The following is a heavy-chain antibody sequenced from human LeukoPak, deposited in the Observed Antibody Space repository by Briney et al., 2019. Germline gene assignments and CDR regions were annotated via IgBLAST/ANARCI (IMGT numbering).Heavy chain of an antibody. Sequence: GGSLRLSCAASGFTFSSHWMHWVRQAPGKGLVWVSRIKDDGSHTNYADSVKGRFTISRDNAKNTLSLQMDSLRAEDTAVYYCARGSGIITGIDEWGQGTLVTVSS. D-gene: IGHD6-25*01. CDR3: ARGSGIITGIDE. CDR2: IKDDGSHT. J-gene: IGHJ4*02. V-gene: IGHV3-74*01. CDR1: GFTFSSHW.